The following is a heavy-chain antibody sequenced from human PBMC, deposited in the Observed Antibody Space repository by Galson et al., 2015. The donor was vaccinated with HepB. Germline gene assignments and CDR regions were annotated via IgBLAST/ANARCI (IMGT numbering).Heavy chain of an antibody. D-gene: IGHD4-17*01. V-gene: IGHV3-15*01. Sequence: SLRLSCAASGFIFSNDWMNWVRQAPGKGLEWVGRIKSRSDGGTTDYAAPVKGRFTIPRDDSKNTMYLQMNSLKIEDTAVYYCARDSPVTTLDAFQIWGQGTMVTVSS. CDR2: IKSRSDGGTT. CDR3: ARDSPVTTLDAFQI. CDR1: GFIFSNDW. J-gene: IGHJ3*02.